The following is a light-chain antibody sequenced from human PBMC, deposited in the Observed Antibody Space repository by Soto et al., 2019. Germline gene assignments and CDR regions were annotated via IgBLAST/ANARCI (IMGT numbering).Light chain of an antibody. J-gene: IGKJ1*01. V-gene: IGKV1-39*01. CDR2: AAS. CDR1: QSIRSY. CDR3: QQSYSTWT. Sequence: DIQMTQSPSSLSASVGDRVTITCRASQSIRSYLNWYQQKPGKAPKLLIYAASSLQSGVPSRFSGSGSGTDFTLTISSLQPEDFATYYCQQSYSTWTFGQGIKVEIK.